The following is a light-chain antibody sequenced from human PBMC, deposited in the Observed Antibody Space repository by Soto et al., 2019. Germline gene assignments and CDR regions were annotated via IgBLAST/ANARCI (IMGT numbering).Light chain of an antibody. CDR2: AAS. CDR1: QSISSY. V-gene: IGKV1-39*01. J-gene: IGKJ1*01. CDR3: QQSYSTSRT. Sequence: DIQMTQSPSSLSASVGDRVTITCRASQSISSYLNWYQQKPGKAPKLLIYAASSLQSGGPSRFSGSGSGTDFTLTISSLQPEDFATYYCQQSYSTSRTFGQGTKVDIK.